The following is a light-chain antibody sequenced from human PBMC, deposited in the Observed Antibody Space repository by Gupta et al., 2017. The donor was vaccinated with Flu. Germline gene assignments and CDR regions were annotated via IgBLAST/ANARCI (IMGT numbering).Light chain of an antibody. CDR1: STDGLFYGY. CDR3: CSSLATDNVL. J-gene: IGLJ2*01. V-gene: IGLV2-11*03. Sequence: TSTDGLFYGYVSWQQQDPANAPTLIIYDVDKRPAGVPGRFSGSKSGSTASLTISGLQPEDEAEYICCSSLATDNVLFGRGTKLTVL. CDR2: DVD.